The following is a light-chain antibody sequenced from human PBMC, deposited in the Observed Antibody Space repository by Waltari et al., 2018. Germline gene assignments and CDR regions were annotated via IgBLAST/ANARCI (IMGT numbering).Light chain of an antibody. CDR2: DSS. J-gene: IGKJ4*01. CDR3: QQRFNWPPLT. V-gene: IGKV3-11*01. CDR1: QSVGTY. Sequence: EVVLTQSPAVLSLSPGESATLPCTTSQSVGTYLAWYQQKPGQPPRLLLYDSSNRATGIPARFSGSGSGTDFNLTISSLEPEDFAMYYCQQRFNWPPLTFGGGTKV.